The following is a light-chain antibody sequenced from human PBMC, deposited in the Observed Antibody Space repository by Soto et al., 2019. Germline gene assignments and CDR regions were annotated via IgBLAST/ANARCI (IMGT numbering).Light chain of an antibody. CDR1: QSVSSY. Sequence: EIVLTQSPATLSLSPGERATLSCRASQSVSSYLAWYQQKPGQAPRLLIYDASNRATGIPVRFSGSGSGTDFTLTISSLAPEDFAVYYCQQRSNCLTFGGGTKVEIK. J-gene: IGKJ4*01. CDR2: DAS. CDR3: QQRSNCLT. V-gene: IGKV3-11*01.